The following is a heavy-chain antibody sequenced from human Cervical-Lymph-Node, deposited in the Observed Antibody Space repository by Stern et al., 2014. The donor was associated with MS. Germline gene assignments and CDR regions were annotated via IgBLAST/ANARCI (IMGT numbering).Heavy chain of an antibody. V-gene: IGHV3-33*01. Sequence: VQLLESGGGVVQPGRSLRLSCAASGFTFSNYGMHWVRQAPGTGLEWLAVIGYDGNKKYYADSVKGRFTISRDNSKNTLFLQMSSLTAEDTALYYCARGNWNYEGMGYWGQGTLVTVSS. CDR1: GFTFSNYG. CDR3: ARGNWNYEGMGY. CDR2: IGYDGNKK. D-gene: IGHD1-7*01. J-gene: IGHJ4*02.